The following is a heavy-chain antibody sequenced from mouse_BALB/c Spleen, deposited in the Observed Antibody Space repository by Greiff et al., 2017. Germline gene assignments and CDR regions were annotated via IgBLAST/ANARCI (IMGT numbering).Heavy chain of an antibody. J-gene: IGHJ2*01. Sequence: VQLQQSGAELAKPGASVKMSCKASGYTFTSYWMHWVKQRPGQGLEWIGYINPSTGYTEYNQKFKDKATLTADKSSSTAYMQLSSLTSEDSAVYYCTRSYYGPWGQGTTLTVSS. V-gene: IGHV1-7*01. D-gene: IGHD1-2*01. CDR2: INPSTGYT. CDR3: TRSYYGP. CDR1: GYTFTSYW.